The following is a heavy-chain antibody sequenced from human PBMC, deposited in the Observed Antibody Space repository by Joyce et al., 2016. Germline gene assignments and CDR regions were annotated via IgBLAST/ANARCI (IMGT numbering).Heavy chain of an antibody. J-gene: IGHJ4*02. Sequence: QVQLQESGPGLVRPSETLSLTCSVSGGSISGSSYYWGWIRQSPGKGLEWLGSIYRSGTTYDNPSLKSRVIMSVDTSKNQFSLRLNSVSAADTAVYYCARTGVMVTPVHHFEYWGQGTLVTVSS. CDR3: ARTGVMVTPVHHFEY. CDR1: GGSISGSSYY. CDR2: IYRSGTT. V-gene: IGHV4-39*07. D-gene: IGHD2-21*02.